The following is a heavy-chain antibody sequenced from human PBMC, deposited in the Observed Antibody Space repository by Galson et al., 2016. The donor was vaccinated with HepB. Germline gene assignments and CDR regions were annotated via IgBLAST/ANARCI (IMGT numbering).Heavy chain of an antibody. D-gene: IGHD3-22*01. J-gene: IGHJ6*02. CDR3: ARSNDTYYYDSRGYSKYALDV. Sequence: QSGAEVTKPGQSLKISCKGFGSSFTNYWIGWVRQMPGKGLEWMGIIYPGDSDTTYSPPFQGQVTISADKSISTAYLQWSSLKASDTAMYYCARSNDTYYYDSRGYSKYALDVWGQGTTVTVSS. CDR2: IYPGDSDT. V-gene: IGHV5-51*01. CDR1: GSSFTNYW.